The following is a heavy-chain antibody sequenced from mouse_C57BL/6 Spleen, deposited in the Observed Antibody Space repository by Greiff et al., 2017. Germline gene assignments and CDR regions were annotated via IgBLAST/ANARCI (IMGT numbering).Heavy chain of an antibody. V-gene: IGHV10-1*01. CDR2: IRSKSNNYAT. CDR1: GFSFNTYA. CDR3: VRQAYYYGSSYDAMDY. Sequence: EVHLVESGGGLVQPKGSLKLSCAASGFSFNTYAMNWVRQAPGKGLEWVARIRSKSNNYATYYADSVKDRFTISRDDSESMLYLQMNNLKTEDTAMYYCVRQAYYYGSSYDAMDYWGQGTSVTVSS. J-gene: IGHJ4*01. D-gene: IGHD1-1*01.